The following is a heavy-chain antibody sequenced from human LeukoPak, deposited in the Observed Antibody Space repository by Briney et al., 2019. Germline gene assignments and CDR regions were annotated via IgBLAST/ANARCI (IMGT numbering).Heavy chain of an antibody. CDR3: ARDGYCSGGSCYSAYYYYGMDV. J-gene: IGHJ6*02. CDR2: ISYDENNK. D-gene: IGHD2-15*01. V-gene: IGHV3-30*03. CDR1: GFTFSSHG. Sequence: GGSLRLSCAASGFTFSSHGIHWVRQAPGKGLEWVAVISYDENNKYYADSVKGRFTISRDNSKNTLYLQMNSLRAEDTAVYYCARDGYCSGGSCYSAYYYYGMDVWGQGTTVTVSS.